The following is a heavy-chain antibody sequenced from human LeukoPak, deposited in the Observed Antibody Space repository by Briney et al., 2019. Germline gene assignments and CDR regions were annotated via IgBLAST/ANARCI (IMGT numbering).Heavy chain of an antibody. Sequence: GRSLRLSCIASGFTISSYEMDWVRRTPGKGLEWVSYIGSSGGSRYYADSVKGRFTTSRDNAKNSLYLQMNSLRAEDTAVYYCAREDGDAFDIWGQGTMVTVSS. D-gene: IGHD5-24*01. CDR3: AREDGDAFDI. V-gene: IGHV3-48*03. J-gene: IGHJ3*02. CDR2: IGSSGGSR. CDR1: GFTISSYE.